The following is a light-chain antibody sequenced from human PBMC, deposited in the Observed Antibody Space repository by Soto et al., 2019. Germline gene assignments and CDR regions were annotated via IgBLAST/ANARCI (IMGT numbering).Light chain of an antibody. CDR3: QQYNNWPLT. V-gene: IGKV3D-15*01. Sequence: IVLTQSPGTLSLSPWERSTLSFRASRTVDSTYLAWYQQKAGQAPRLLIYGASTRATGIPARFSGSGSGTEFTLTISSLQSEDFAVYYCQQYNNWPLTFGGGTKVDI. J-gene: IGKJ4*01. CDR1: RTVDSTY. CDR2: GAS.